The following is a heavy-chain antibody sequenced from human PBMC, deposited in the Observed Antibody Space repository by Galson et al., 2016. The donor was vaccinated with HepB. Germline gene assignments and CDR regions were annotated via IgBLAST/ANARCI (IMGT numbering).Heavy chain of an antibody. CDR1: GGSISSYY. CDR3: ARDPPAYYGSGSY. V-gene: IGHV4-59*01. D-gene: IGHD3-10*01. Sequence: SETLSLTCSVSGGSISSYYWSWIRQPPGKGLEWIGYIYNSGSTNYSPSLKSRVTISVDTSKNQFSLKLSSVTAADTAVYYCARDPPAYYGSGSYWGQGSLVTVSS. J-gene: IGHJ4*02. CDR2: IYNSGST.